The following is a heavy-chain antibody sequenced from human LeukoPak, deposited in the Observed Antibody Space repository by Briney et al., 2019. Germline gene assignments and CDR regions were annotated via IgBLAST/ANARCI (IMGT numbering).Heavy chain of an antibody. D-gene: IGHD2-15*01. CDR2: IYHSGST. Sequence: SETLSLTCTVSGYSISSGYYWGWIRQPPGKGLEWIGSIYHSGSTYYNPSLKSRVTISVDTSKNQFSLKLSSVTAADTAVYYCARGYCSGGSCYSGRSVWFDPWGQGTLVTVSS. V-gene: IGHV4-38-2*02. CDR1: GYSISSGYY. J-gene: IGHJ5*02. CDR3: ARGYCSGGSCYSGRSVWFDP.